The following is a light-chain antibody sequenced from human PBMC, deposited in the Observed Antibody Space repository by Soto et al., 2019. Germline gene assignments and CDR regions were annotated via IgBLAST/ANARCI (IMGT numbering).Light chain of an antibody. CDR1: NIGSKS. Sequence: SYVLTQPPSVSVAPGKTAMITCGGNNIGSKSVHWYQQKPGQAPVLVIYYDSDRPSGIPERFSASNSGNTATLTITRVEAGDEAAYYCQVWDSILDHVVFGGGTQLTVL. CDR2: YDS. CDR3: QVWDSILDHVV. V-gene: IGLV3-21*04. J-gene: IGLJ3*02.